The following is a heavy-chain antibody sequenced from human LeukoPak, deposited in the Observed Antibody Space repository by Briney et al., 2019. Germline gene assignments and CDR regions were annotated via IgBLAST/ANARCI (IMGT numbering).Heavy chain of an antibody. CDR2: IYSRGNT. Sequence: SETLSLTCSVSGVSVSSGSNYWGWIRQPPGKTLEWIGSIYSRGNTYYNPSLKSRVIILIDTAKNHFSLNLSSVTAADTAVYYCARSDGYGLVGIWGQGTMVTVSS. D-gene: IGHD3-10*01. CDR1: GVSVSSGSNY. J-gene: IGHJ3*02. CDR3: ARSDGYGLVGI. V-gene: IGHV4-39*07.